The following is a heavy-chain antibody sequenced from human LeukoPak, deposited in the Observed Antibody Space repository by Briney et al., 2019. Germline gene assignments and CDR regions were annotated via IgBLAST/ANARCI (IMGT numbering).Heavy chain of an antibody. D-gene: IGHD1-20*01. V-gene: IGHV1-2*02. Sequence: GASVKVSCKASGYTFTGYYMHWVRQAPGQGLEWMGWINPNSGGTNYAQKFQGRVTMTRDTSISTAYMELSRLRSDDTGVYYCARGRITGTFHYFDYWGQGTLVTVSS. J-gene: IGHJ4*02. CDR1: GYTFTGYY. CDR2: INPNSGGT. CDR3: ARGRITGTFHYFDY.